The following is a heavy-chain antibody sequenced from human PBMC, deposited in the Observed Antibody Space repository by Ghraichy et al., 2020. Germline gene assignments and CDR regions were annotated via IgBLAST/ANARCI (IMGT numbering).Heavy chain of an antibody. CDR1: GGSFRGYS. CDR2: MSHSGST. Sequence: SQTLSLTCAVNGGSFRGYSWTWIRKPPGKGLEWIGEMSHSGSTNYNSSLKSRVTISVDTSKNQFSLKLRSVTAADTAVYYCARDTIRDGMDVWGQGTTVTVSS. CDR3: ARDTIRDGMDV. J-gene: IGHJ6*02. V-gene: IGHV4-34*01. D-gene: IGHD5-24*01.